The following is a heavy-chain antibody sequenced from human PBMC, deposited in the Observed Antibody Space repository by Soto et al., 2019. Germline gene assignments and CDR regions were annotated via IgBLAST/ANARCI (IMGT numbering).Heavy chain of an antibody. D-gene: IGHD3-3*01. Sequence: QVQLVQSGAEVKKPGASVKVSCKASGYTFTGYYMHWVRQAPGQGLEWMGWINPNSGGTNYAQKFQGWVTMTRDTSISTAYMELSRLRSDDTAVYYCARARSDFWSGYYSQPYYYYYMDVWGKGTTVTVSS. CDR3: ARARSDFWSGYYSQPYYYYYMDV. J-gene: IGHJ6*03. CDR2: INPNSGGT. V-gene: IGHV1-2*04. CDR1: GYTFTGYY.